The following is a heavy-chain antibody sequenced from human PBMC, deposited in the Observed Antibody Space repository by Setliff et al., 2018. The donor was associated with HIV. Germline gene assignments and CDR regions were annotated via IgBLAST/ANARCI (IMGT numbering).Heavy chain of an antibody. J-gene: IGHJ4*01. Sequence: GASVKVSCKASGYIFTGYYIHWIRQAPGQGLECVGWINPNSGGTNYAQKFQGRVTMTRDRSISTAYMELNRLTSDDTAIYYRARGTEYYYDISGYPPHYWGQGTLVTVSS. D-gene: IGHD3-22*01. CDR2: INPNSGGT. CDR1: GYIFTGYY. CDR3: ARGTEYYYDISGYPPHY. V-gene: IGHV1-2*02.